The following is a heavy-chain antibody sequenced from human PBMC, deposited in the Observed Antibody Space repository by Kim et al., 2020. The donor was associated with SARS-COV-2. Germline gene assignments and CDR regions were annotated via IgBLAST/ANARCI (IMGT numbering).Heavy chain of an antibody. CDR1: GYTFTSYD. CDR3: ARVPPAGAGVTREYWYVEL. D-gene: IGHD3-10*01. CDR2: MNPNSGNT. J-gene: IGHJ2*01. V-gene: IGHV1-8*01. Sequence: ASVKVSCKASGYTFTSYDINWVRQATGQGLEWMGWMNPNSGNTGYAQKFQGRVTMTRNTSISTAYMELSSLRSEDTAVYYCARVPPAGAGVTREYWYVELWGRGTLGTGSS.